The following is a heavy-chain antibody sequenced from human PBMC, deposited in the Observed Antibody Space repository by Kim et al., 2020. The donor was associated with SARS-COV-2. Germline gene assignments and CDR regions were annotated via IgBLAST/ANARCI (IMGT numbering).Heavy chain of an antibody. CDR1: GFTFSSYA. CDR2: ISGSGGST. Sequence: GGSLRLSCAASGFTFSSYAMNWVRQAPGKGLEWVSVISGSGGSTYYADSVKGRFTISRDNSKTTLYLQMNSLRAEDTAVYYCATLGSSSWYSPIGYWGQGTLVTVSS. D-gene: IGHD6-13*01. V-gene: IGHV3-23*01. J-gene: IGHJ4*02. CDR3: ATLGSSSWYSPIGY.